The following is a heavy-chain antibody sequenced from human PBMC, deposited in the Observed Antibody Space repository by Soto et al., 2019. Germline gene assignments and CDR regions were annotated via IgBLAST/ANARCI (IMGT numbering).Heavy chain of an antibody. CDR2: IIPIFGTA. J-gene: IGHJ4*02. CDR3: ARVYCFWSGSFYYIDF. V-gene: IGHV1-69*13. Sequence: SVKVSCKASGGTFSSYAISWVRQAPGQGLEWMGGIIPIFGTANYAQKFQGRVTITADESTSTAYMELSSLRSEDTAVYYCARVYCFWSGSFYYIDFWGQGTLVTVSS. D-gene: IGHD3-3*01. CDR1: GGTFSSYA.